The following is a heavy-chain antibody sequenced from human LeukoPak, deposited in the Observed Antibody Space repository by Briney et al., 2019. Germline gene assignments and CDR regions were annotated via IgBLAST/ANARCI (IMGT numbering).Heavy chain of an antibody. Sequence: PGGSLRLSCAVSGFTFGNYDMTWVRQAPGKGLEWVSAISGSGGSTYYADSVKGRFTISRDNSKNTLYLQMNSLRAEDTAVYYCAKEEKAVAGTEHWGQGTLVTVSS. CDR3: AKEEKAVAGTEH. D-gene: IGHD6-19*01. CDR2: ISGSGGST. V-gene: IGHV3-23*01. CDR1: GFTFGNYD. J-gene: IGHJ1*01.